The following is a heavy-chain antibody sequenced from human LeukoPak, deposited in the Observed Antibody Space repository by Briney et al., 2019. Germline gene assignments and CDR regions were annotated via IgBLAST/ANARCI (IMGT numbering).Heavy chain of an antibody. CDR3: ARELPREVTLDY. J-gene: IGHJ4*01. Sequence: PGGSLRLSCVASEFNFFSYGMQGVRQAPGGGVVWVSRIFTDGSTTSYADSVKGRFTISRDNAKNTLSLEMKSLRVEDTAVYYCARELPREVTLDYWGQGTLVTVSP. CDR1: EFNFFSYG. V-gene: IGHV3-74*01. D-gene: IGHD2-21*02. CDR2: IFTDGSTT.